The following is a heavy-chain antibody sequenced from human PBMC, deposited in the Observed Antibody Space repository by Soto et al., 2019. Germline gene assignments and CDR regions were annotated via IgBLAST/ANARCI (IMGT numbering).Heavy chain of an antibody. J-gene: IGHJ6*02. Sequence: QVQLVESGGGVVQPGRSLRLSCAASGFIFSSYAMHWVRQAPGKGLEWVAVISYDGSNKYYADSVKGRFTISSDNSKNTLYLQMNSLRAEDTAVYYCARDYYRFNSGYGFSMDVWGQGTTVTVSS. CDR3: ARDYYRFNSGYGFSMDV. CDR2: ISYDGSNK. D-gene: IGHD5-12*01. CDR1: GFIFSSYA. V-gene: IGHV3-30-3*01.